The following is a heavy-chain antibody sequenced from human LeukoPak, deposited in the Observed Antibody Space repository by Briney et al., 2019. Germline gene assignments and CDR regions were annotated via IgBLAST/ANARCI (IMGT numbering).Heavy chain of an antibody. V-gene: IGHV3-30-3*01. D-gene: IGHD6-19*01. CDR2: ITYDGSNK. CDR3: ARDNDAYSSGDY. Sequence: GGSLRLSCAASGFTFSSSAMHWVRQAPGKGLEWVAVITYDGSNKYYAGSVKGRFTISRDNAKNSLYLQMNSLRTEDTAVYYCARDNDAYSSGDYWGQGTLVTVSS. CDR1: GFTFSSSA. J-gene: IGHJ4*02.